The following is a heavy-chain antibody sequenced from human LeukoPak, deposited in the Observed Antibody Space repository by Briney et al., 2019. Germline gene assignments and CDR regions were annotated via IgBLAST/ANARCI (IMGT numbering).Heavy chain of an antibody. CDR3: AKDRNSNYGSGSYLDY. CDR2: ISYDGSNK. V-gene: IGHV3-30*18. CDR1: GFTFSSYG. J-gene: IGHJ4*02. Sequence: GGSLRLSCAASGFTFSSYGMHWVRQAPGKGVEWVAVISYDGSNKYYADSVKGRFTISRDNSKNTLYLQMNSLSAEDTAVYYCAKDRNSNYGSGSYLDYWGQGTLVTVSS. D-gene: IGHD3-10*01.